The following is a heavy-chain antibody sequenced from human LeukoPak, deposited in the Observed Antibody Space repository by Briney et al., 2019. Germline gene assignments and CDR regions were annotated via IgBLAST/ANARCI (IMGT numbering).Heavy chain of an antibody. Sequence: PSETLSLTCSVSGGAINSGANYWNWIRQPPGKGLEWIGSVDHSGSTYYKSSLKSRVTISVDKSKNQFSVKLGSVTAADTAVYYCARGFYCSSTSCYPDYWGQGTLVTVSS. CDR2: VDHSGST. J-gene: IGHJ4*02. V-gene: IGHV4-30-2*01. CDR3: ARGFYCSSTSCYPDY. CDR1: GGAINSGANY. D-gene: IGHD2-2*01.